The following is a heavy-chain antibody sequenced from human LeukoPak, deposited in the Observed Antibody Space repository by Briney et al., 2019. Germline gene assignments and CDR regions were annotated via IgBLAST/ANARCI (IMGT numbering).Heavy chain of an antibody. J-gene: IGHJ4*02. CDR3: TTPNGRYSMSQFDY. CDR2: IKSKTDGGTT. Sequence: PGGSLRLSCAASGFTFSNAWMSWVRQAPGKGLEWVGRIKSKTDGGTTDYAAPVKGRFTISRDDSKNTLYLQMNSLKTEDTAVYYYTTPNGRYSMSQFDYWGQGTLVTVSS. D-gene: IGHD4-11*01. V-gene: IGHV3-15*01. CDR1: GFTFSNAW.